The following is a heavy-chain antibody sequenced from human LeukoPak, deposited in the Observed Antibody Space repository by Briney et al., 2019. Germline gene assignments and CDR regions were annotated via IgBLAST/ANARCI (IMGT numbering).Heavy chain of an antibody. CDR3: ARAVPVPAASYYYYMDV. CDR1: GGSISSSSYY. D-gene: IGHD2-2*01. J-gene: IGHJ6*03. Sequence: PSETLSLTCTVYGGSISSSSYYWGWTRQPPGKGLEWIGSIYYSGSTYYNPSLKSRVTISVDTSKNQFSLKLSSVTAADTAVYYCARAVPVPAASYYYYMDVWSKGTTVTVSS. CDR2: IYYSGST. V-gene: IGHV4-39*07.